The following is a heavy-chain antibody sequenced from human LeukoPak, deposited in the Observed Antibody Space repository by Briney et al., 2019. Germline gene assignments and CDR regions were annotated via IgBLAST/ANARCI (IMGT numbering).Heavy chain of an antibody. CDR3: ASRDPRIAAVGYDAFDI. CDR1: GYTLTELS. D-gene: IGHD6-13*01. V-gene: IGHV1-24*01. Sequence: ASVKVSCKVSGYTLTELSMHWVRQAPGKGLEWMGGFDPEDGETIYAQKFQGRVTMTEDTSTDTAYMVLSSLRSEDTAVYYCASRDPRIAAVGYDAFDIWGQGTMVTVSS. J-gene: IGHJ3*02. CDR2: FDPEDGET.